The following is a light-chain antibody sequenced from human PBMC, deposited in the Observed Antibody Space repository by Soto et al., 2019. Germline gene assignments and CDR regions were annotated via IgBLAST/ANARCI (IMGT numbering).Light chain of an antibody. V-gene: IGLV2-14*01. Sequence: ALAQPASVSGSPGQSITISCTGTSSDVGGFNYVSWYQHHPGKAPKLMVYEVINRPSGVSNRFSGSKSGNTASLTISGLQAEDEADYYCSSYTSSYTLIFGGGTKVTVL. CDR1: SSDVGGFNY. CDR3: SSYTSSYTLI. J-gene: IGLJ2*01. CDR2: EVI.